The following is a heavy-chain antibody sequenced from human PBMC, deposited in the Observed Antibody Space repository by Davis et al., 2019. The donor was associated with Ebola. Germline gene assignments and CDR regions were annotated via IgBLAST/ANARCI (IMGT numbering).Heavy chain of an antibody. Sequence: ASVKVSCKASGYTFTGYYMHWVRQAPGQGLEWMGWINPNSGGTNYAQKFQGRVTMTRDTSISTAYMDLRSLRSEDTAVYYCARGRGHYEYSGGDYWGQGTLVIVSS. V-gene: IGHV1-2*02. CDR1: GYTFTGYY. CDR2: INPNSGGT. J-gene: IGHJ4*02. D-gene: IGHD2-21*01. CDR3: ARGRGHYEYSGGDY.